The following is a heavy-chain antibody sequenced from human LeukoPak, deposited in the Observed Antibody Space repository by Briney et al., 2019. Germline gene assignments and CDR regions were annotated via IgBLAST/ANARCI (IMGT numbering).Heavy chain of an antibody. Sequence: GGSLRLSCAASGFTFSSYSMNWVRQAPGKGLEWVSSISSSSSSYIYYADSVKGRFTISRDNAKNSLYLQMNSLRAEDTAVYYCARAAYGDYYFDYWGQGTLVTVSS. CDR1: GFTFSSYS. CDR2: ISSSSSSYI. J-gene: IGHJ4*02. D-gene: IGHD4-17*01. CDR3: ARAAYGDYYFDY. V-gene: IGHV3-21*01.